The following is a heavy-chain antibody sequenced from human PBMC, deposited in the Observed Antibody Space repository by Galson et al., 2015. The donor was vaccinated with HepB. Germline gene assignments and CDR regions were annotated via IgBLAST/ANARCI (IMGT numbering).Heavy chain of an antibody. V-gene: IGHV3-15*01. CDR2: IKSKTDGGTT. J-gene: IGHJ4*02. D-gene: IGHD2-2*02. CDR1: GFTFSNAW. Sequence: SLRLSCAASGFTFSNAWMSWVRQAPGKGLEWVGRIKSKTDGGTTDYAAPVKGRFTISRDDSKNTLYLQMNSLKTEDTAVYYCTTGYGDCSSTSCYRVDYWGQGTPVTVSS. CDR3: TTGYGDCSSTSCYRVDY.